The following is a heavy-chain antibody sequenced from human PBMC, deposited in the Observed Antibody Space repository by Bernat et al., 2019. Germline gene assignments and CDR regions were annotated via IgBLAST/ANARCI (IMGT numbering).Heavy chain of an antibody. D-gene: IGHD3-10*01. CDR1: GFTFSSYS. Sequence: VQLVESGGGVVKPGGSLRLSCAASGFTFSSYSMNWVRQAPGKGLEWVSSISSSSSYIYYADSVKGRFTISRDNAKNSLYLQMNSLRAEDTAVYYCARGGIRRGGMDVWGQGTTVTVSS. CDR3: ARGGIRRGGMDV. V-gene: IGHV3-21*01. CDR2: ISSSSSYI. J-gene: IGHJ6*02.